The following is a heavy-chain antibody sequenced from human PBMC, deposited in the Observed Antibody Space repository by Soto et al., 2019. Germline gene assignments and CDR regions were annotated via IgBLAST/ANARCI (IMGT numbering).Heavy chain of an antibody. D-gene: IGHD6-13*01. CDR3: ARDYLSRAYSRSSVDI. J-gene: IGHJ3*02. CDR2: ISAYNGNT. V-gene: IGHV1-18*04. Sequence: ASVKVSCKASGYTFTSYGISWVRQAPGQGLEWMGWISAYNGNTNYAQKLQGRVTMTTDTSTSTAYMELRSLRSDDTAVYYCARDYLSRAYSRSSVDIWGQGTMGTVSS. CDR1: GYTFTSYG.